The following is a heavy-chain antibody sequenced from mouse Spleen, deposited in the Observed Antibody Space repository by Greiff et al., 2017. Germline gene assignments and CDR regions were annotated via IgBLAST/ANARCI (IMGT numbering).Heavy chain of an antibody. D-gene: IGHD3-2*01. V-gene: IGHV1-67*01. Sequence: QVQLQQSGPELVRPGVSVKISCKGSSYTFTDYAMHWVKQSHAKSLEWIGVISTYYGNTNYNQKFKGKATMTVDKSSSTAYMELARLTSEDSAVYYCASQTARATDYAMDYWGQGTSVTVSS. CDR2: ISTYYGNT. CDR3: ASQTARATDYAMDY. CDR1: SYTFTDYA. J-gene: IGHJ4*01.